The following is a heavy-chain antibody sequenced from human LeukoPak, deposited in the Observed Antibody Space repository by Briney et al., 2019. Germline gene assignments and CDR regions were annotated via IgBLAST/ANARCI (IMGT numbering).Heavy chain of an antibody. J-gene: IGHJ4*02. CDR1: GGSISSYY. CDR2: IYTSGST. V-gene: IGHV4-4*07. D-gene: IGHD2-2*01. CDR3: ARSYCSSTSCYCDY. Sequence: PSETLSLTCTVSGGSISSYYWSWIRQPPGKGLEWIGRIYTSGSTNYNPSLKSRVTMSVDTSKTQFSLKLSSVTAADTAVYYCARSYCSSTSCYCDYWGQGTLVTVSS.